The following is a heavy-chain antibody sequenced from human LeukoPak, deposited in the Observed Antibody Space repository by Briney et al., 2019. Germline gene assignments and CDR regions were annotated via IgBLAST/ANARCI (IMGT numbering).Heavy chain of an antibody. Sequence: GGSLRLSCAASGFTFDDYTMHWVRQTPGKGLEWVSLISWDGSSTYYADSMKGRFTISRDNSKNSLYLQMNSLRTEDTALYYCAKDIGVGSCNGCLFDYWGQGTLVAASS. CDR1: GFTFDDYT. D-gene: IGHD2-15*01. CDR2: ISWDGSST. V-gene: IGHV3-43*01. CDR3: AKDIGVGSCNGCLFDY. J-gene: IGHJ4*02.